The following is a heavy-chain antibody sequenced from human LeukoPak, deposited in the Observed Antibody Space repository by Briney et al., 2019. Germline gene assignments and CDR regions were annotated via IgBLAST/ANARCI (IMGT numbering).Heavy chain of an antibody. D-gene: IGHD5-12*01. Sequence: GGSLRLSCAASGFTFDDYTMHWVRQAPGKGLEWVSLISWDGGSTYYADSVKGRFTISRDNSKNSLYLQMNSLRTEDTALYYCAKDMEGGRGYSGYGGFDYWGQGTLVTVSS. CDR1: GFTFDDYT. V-gene: IGHV3-43*01. CDR2: ISWDGGST. J-gene: IGHJ4*02. CDR3: AKDMEGGRGYSGYGGFDY.